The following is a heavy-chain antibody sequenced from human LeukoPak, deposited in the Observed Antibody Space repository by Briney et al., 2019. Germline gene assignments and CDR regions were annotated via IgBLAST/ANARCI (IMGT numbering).Heavy chain of an antibody. V-gene: IGHV5-51*01. D-gene: IGHD3-16*01. Sequence: GESLKISCKGSGYSFTSYWIGWVRQMPGKGLEWMGVIYPGDSDTRYSPSFQGQVTISADKSTTTAYLQWGSLKASDTAIYYCARHSDCRTSKCSGGNFYYMDVWGKGTTVTVSS. J-gene: IGHJ6*03. CDR3: ARHSDCRTSKCSGGNFYYMDV. CDR2: IYPGDSDT. CDR1: GYSFTSYW.